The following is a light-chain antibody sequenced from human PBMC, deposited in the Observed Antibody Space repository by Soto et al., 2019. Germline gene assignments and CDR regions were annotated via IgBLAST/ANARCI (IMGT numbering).Light chain of an antibody. J-gene: IGLJ2*01. CDR1: SSNIGAGYD. CDR2: GNN. Sequence: QSVLTQPPSVSGAPGQRVTISCTGSSSNIGAGYDVHWYQQLPGTAPKLLIYGNNNRPSGVPDRFSGSKSGTSASLAITGLQAEDEADYHCQSYDSSLSEGVFGGGTMVTVL. V-gene: IGLV1-40*01. CDR3: QSYDSSLSEGV.